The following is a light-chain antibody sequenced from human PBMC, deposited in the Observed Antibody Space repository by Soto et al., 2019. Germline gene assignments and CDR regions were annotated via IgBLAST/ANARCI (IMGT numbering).Light chain of an antibody. J-gene: IGKJ1*01. Sequence: DIQMTQSPSSLSASVGDRVAITCGASQRISSYLNWYQQKPGKAPKLLIYAASTLQSGVPSRFSGSGSGTAFTLTISSLQPEDFATYYCQQSDSTPRTFGQGTKVDIK. CDR1: QRISSY. CDR3: QQSDSTPRT. V-gene: IGKV1-39*01. CDR2: AAS.